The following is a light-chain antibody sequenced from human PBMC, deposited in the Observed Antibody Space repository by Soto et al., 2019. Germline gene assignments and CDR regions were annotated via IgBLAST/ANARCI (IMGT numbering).Light chain of an antibody. J-gene: IGKJ2*01. V-gene: IGKV3-20*01. CDR2: GAS. Sequence: EIVLTQSPGTLSLSPGERATLSCRGSQSGSSSYLAWYQQKPGQAPRLLIYGASSRATGIPDRFSGSGSGTDFTLTISRLEPEDFAVYICQQYGSSPFTFGQGTNVEI. CDR1: QSGSSSY. CDR3: QQYGSSPFT.